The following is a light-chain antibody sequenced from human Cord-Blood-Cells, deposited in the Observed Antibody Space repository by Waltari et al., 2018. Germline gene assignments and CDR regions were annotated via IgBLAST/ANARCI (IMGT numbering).Light chain of an antibody. V-gene: IGLV2-14*01. CDR2: EVS. J-gene: IGLJ1*01. CDR3: SSYTSSSTLV. CDR1: SSYFGRYNY. Sequence: QSALTQPASVSGSPGQSITISCTGTSSYFGRYNYAPWYQQHPGKAPKLMIYEVSNRPSGVSNRFSGSKSGNTASLTISGLQAEDEADYYCSSYTSSSTLVFGTGTKVTVL.